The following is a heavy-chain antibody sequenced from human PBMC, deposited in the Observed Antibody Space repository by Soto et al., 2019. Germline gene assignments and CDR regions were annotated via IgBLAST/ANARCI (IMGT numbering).Heavy chain of an antibody. Sequence: PGGSLRLSCAASGFTFSDYYMSWIRQAPGKGLEWVSCISSSGSTIYYADSVKGRFTISRDNAKNSLYLQMNSLRAEDTAVYYCAGLPIRSDYYYYMDVWGKGTTVTVSS. J-gene: IGHJ6*03. CDR1: GFTFSDYY. CDR2: ISSSGSTI. CDR3: AGLPIRSDYYYYMDV. V-gene: IGHV3-11*01.